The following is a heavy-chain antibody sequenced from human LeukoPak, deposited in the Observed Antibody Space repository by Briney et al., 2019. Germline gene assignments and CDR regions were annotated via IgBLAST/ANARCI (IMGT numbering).Heavy chain of an antibody. CDR1: GFTFSSYE. J-gene: IGHJ5*02. V-gene: IGHV3-48*03. CDR3: ARSITMIVDWFDP. CDR2: ISSSGSTI. Sequence: GGSLRLSCAASGFTFSSYEMNWVRQAPGKGLEWVSYISSSGSTIYYADSVKGRFTISRDNGKNSLYLQMNSLRAEDTAVYFCARSITMIVDWFDPWGQGTLVTVSS. D-gene: IGHD3-22*01.